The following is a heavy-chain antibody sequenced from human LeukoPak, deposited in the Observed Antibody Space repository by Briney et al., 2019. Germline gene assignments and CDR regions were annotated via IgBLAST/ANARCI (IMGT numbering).Heavy chain of an antibody. CDR2: ISSSGTTI. D-gene: IGHD2-15*01. J-gene: IGHJ4*02. CDR1: GFTLSSYE. CDR3: ARAGYCSGGSCYTTFDY. Sequence: PGGTLRLSCAASGFTLSSYEMNWVRQAPGKGLEWVSYISSSGTTIYYADSVKGRFTISRDNAKNSLYLQRNSLRAEDTAVYYCARAGYCSGGSCYTTFDYWGQGTLVTVSS. V-gene: IGHV3-48*03.